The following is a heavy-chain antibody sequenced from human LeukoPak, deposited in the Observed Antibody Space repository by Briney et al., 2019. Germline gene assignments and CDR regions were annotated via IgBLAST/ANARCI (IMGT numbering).Heavy chain of an antibody. V-gene: IGHV3-30*01. CDR2: TSYDGSKN. CDR3: ARAAATADYDVWSGYTTKYFDF. J-gene: IGHJ4*02. Sequence: PGGSLRLSCAASGFTFSVFSMSWVRQTPGKGLQWVATTSYDGSKNYYSDSVQGRLTISRDNSNNTLFLQLTSLRPDDTAVYYCARAAATADYDVWSGYTTKYFDFWGQGALVTVSS. D-gene: IGHD3-3*01. CDR1: GFTFSVFS.